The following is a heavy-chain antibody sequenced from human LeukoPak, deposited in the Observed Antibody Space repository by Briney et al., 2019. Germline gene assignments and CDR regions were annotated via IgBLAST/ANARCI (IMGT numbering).Heavy chain of an antibody. V-gene: IGHV3-21*01. CDR1: GFTFSSYS. J-gene: IGHJ5*02. Sequence: GGSLRLSCAASGFTFSSYSMNWVRQAPGKGLEGVLSISSSSYIYYADSVKGRFTISRDNAKNSLYLQMNSLRAEDTAVYYCARDRSSNSFDPWGQGTLVTVSS. CDR3: ARDRSSNSFDP. CDR2: ISSSSYI. D-gene: IGHD6-13*01.